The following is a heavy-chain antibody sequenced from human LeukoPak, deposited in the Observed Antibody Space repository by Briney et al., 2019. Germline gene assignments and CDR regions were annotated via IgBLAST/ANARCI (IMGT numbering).Heavy chain of an antibody. CDR1: GFTFDDYA. J-gene: IGHJ4*02. Sequence: AGGSLRLSCAASGFTFDDYAMSWVRQAPGKGLEWVSAISGSGGSTYYADSVKGRFTISRDNSKNTLYLQMNSLRAEDTAVYYCAKLWFGDPNPYFDYWGQGTLVTVSS. CDR2: ISGSGGST. D-gene: IGHD3-10*01. CDR3: AKLWFGDPNPYFDY. V-gene: IGHV3-23*01.